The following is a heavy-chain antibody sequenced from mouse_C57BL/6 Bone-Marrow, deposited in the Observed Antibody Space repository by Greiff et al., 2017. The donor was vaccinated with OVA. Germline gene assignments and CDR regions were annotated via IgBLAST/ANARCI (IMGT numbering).Heavy chain of an antibody. D-gene: IGHD1-1*01. Sequence: EVKLVESGGDLVKPGGSLKLSCAASGFTFSSYGMSWVRQTPDKRLEWVATISSGGSYPYYPDSVKGRFLISRDNAKNTLYLQMSRLKSEDTAMYYCARQGITTVVAPYAMDYWGQGTSVTVSS. CDR3: ARQGITTVVAPYAMDY. J-gene: IGHJ4*01. CDR2: ISSGGSYP. CDR1: GFTFSSYG. V-gene: IGHV5-6*02.